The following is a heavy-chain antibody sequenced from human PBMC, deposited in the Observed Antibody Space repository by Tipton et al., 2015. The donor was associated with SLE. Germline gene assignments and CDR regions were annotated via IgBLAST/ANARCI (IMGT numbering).Heavy chain of an antibody. CDR3: AKELSSTSRGSFDY. CDR2: IVGGGTRT. V-gene: IGHV3-23*01. Sequence: GSLRLSCAASGFTFSSYAMNWVRQAPGKGLEWVSGIVGGGTRTFYSDSVKGRFIVSRDNFKNTLHLQMTSLRTEDTAVYYCAKELSSTSRGSFDYWGQGTLVTVSS. D-gene: IGHD1-26*01. CDR1: GFTFSSYA. J-gene: IGHJ4*02.